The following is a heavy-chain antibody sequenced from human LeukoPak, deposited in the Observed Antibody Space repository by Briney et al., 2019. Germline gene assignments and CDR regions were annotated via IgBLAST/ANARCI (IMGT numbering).Heavy chain of an antibody. D-gene: IGHD1-26*01. J-gene: IGHJ4*02. CDR3: ARLNSGTYLDY. Sequence: SGPTLVNPTQTLTLTCTFSGFSLSTSGMRVSWIRQPPGKALEWLARIDWDDDKFYSTSLKTRLTISKDTSKNQVVLTMTNMGPVDTATYYCARLNSGTYLDYWGQGTLVTVSS. CDR2: IDWDDDK. CDR1: GFSLSTSGMR. V-gene: IGHV2-70*04.